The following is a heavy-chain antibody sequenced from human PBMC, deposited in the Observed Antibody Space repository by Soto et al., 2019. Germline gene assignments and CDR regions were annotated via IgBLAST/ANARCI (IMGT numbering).Heavy chain of an antibody. CDR1: GGSISSGGYS. CDR2: IYHSGST. Sequence: LSLTCAVSGGSISSGGYSWSWIRQPPGKGLEWIGYIYHSGSTYYNPSLKSRVTISLDRSQNQISMKQSSVPAADTADYYCARALQRTGRYQLLSKKYYSDGMDVLGQGTTVT. CDR3: ARALQRTGRYQLLSKKYYSDGMDV. J-gene: IGHJ6*02. D-gene: IGHD2-2*01. V-gene: IGHV4-30-2*01.